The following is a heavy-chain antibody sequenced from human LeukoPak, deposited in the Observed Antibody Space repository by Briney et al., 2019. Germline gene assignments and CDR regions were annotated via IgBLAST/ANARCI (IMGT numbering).Heavy chain of an antibody. Sequence: SETLSLTCTVSGGSISSYYWSWVRQPPGKGLEWIGYIYYSGSTNYNPSLKSRVTISVDTSKNQFSLKLSSVTAADTAVYYCARSGKGYSSSWYDYWGQGTLVTVSS. CDR3: ARSGKGYSSSWYDY. D-gene: IGHD6-13*01. J-gene: IGHJ4*02. CDR1: GGSISSYY. CDR2: IYYSGST. V-gene: IGHV4-59*01.